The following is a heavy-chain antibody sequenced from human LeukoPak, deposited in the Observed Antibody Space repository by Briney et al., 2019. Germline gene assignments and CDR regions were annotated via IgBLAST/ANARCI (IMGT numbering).Heavy chain of an antibody. J-gene: IGHJ6*03. Sequence: ASVKVSCKASGYTFTGYYMHWVRQAPGQGLEWMGWINPNSGGTNYAQKFQGRVTMTRDTSISTAYMELSRLRSDDTAVYYCARNRLPPTIWFGEAYYYYYYMDVWGKGTTVTVSS. CDR1: GYTFTGYY. CDR3: ARNRLPPTIWFGEAYYYYYYMDV. D-gene: IGHD3-10*01. V-gene: IGHV1-2*02. CDR2: INPNSGGT.